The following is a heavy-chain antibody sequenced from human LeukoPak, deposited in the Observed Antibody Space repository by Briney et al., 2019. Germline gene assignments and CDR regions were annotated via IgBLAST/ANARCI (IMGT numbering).Heavy chain of an antibody. V-gene: IGHV1-18*01. J-gene: IGHJ4*02. D-gene: IGHD3-22*01. CDR1: GYTFTSYG. CDR3: ARIAYYYDSSGYPD. Sequence: EASVKVSCKASGYTFTSYGISWVRQAPGQGLEWMGWISAYNGNTNYAQKLQGRVTMTTDTSTSTAYMELRSLRSDDTAVYYCARIAYYYDSSGYPDWGQGTLVTVSS. CDR2: ISAYNGNT.